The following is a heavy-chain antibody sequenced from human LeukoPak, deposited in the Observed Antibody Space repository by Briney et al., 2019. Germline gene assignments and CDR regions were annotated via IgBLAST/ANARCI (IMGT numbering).Heavy chain of an antibody. CDR2: IYYSGST. V-gene: IGHV4-59*01. J-gene: IGHJ5*02. CDR3: ARAHIVVVPAALNWFDH. Sequence: SETRSLTCTVSGGSISSYYWSWIRQPPGKGLEWIGYIYYSGSTNYNPSLKSRVTISVNTSKNQFSLKLSSVTAADTAVYYCARAHIVVVPAALNWFDHWGQGTLVTVSS. CDR1: GGSISSYY. D-gene: IGHD2-2*01.